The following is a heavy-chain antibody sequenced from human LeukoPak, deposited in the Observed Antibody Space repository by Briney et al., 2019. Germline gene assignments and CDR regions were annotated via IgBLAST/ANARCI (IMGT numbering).Heavy chain of an antibody. CDR3: ARGWCYAFRFDN. CDR1: GFTFSDYW. J-gene: IGHJ4*02. Sequence: GGSLRLSCAASGFTFSDYWMTWVRQAPGKGLEWVAHVKQDGSEKYYVDSVKGRFTIYRDNAKKLVYLQMNSLRAEDTAVYYCARGWCYAFRFDNWGQGTLVTVSS. CDR2: VKQDGSEK. D-gene: IGHD4/OR15-4a*01. V-gene: IGHV3-7*01.